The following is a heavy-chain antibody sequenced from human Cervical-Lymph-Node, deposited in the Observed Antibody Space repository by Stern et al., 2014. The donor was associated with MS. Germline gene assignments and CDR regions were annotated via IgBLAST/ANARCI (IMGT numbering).Heavy chain of an antibody. V-gene: IGHV4-39*01. CDR3: ARHDGWLPHY. D-gene: IGHD5-12*01. CDR1: GGSISRSTYY. J-gene: IGHJ4*02. CDR2: IYYSGTT. Sequence: VQLVESGPGLVKPSETLSLTCSVSGGSISRSTYYWGWIRQPPGKGPEWIGSIYYSGTTYYNPSLQSRVTIDTSTNQFSLRLPSGTAADTAVYYCARHDGWLPHYWSQGTLVTVSS.